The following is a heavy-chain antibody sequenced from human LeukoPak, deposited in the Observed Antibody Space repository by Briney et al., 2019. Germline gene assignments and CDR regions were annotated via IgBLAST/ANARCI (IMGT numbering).Heavy chain of an antibody. D-gene: IGHD6-13*01. CDR1: GYSFTSYW. J-gene: IGHJ5*02. Sequence: GESLKISCKGSGYSFTSYWIGWVRPMPGKGLEWMGIIYPGDSETRYSPSFQGQVTISADKSISTAYLQWRSLKASDTAMYYCARRFSSSWYWFDPWGQGALVTVSS. CDR2: IYPGDSET. V-gene: IGHV5-51*01. CDR3: ARRFSSSWYWFDP.